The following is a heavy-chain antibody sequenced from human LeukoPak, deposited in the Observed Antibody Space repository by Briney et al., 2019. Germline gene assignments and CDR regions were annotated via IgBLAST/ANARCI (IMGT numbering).Heavy chain of an antibody. Sequence: PGGSLRLSCAASGFTFSSYSMNWVRQAPGKGLEWVSCISTRSSTIHYADSVKGRFTISRDNAKNSLYLQMNSLRAEDTAVYYCARGGPYYYDSDEYWGQGTLVTVSS. CDR1: GFTFSSYS. D-gene: IGHD3-22*01. CDR3: ARGGPYYYDSDEY. CDR2: ISTRSSTI. V-gene: IGHV3-48*04. J-gene: IGHJ4*02.